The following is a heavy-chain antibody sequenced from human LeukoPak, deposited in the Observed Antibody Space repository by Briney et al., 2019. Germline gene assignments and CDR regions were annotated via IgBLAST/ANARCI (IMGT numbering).Heavy chain of an antibody. CDR1: GGTFSSYA. CDR3: ARDQGFGPTNYYYYGMDV. CDR2: NIPIFGIA. D-gene: IGHD3-10*01. V-gene: IGHV1-69*04. Sequence: SVEVSCKASGGTFSSYAISWVRQAPGQGLEWMGRNIPIFGIANYAQKFQGRVTITADKSTSTAYMELSSLRSEDTAVYYCARDQGFGPTNYYYYGMDVWGQGTTVTVSS. J-gene: IGHJ6*02.